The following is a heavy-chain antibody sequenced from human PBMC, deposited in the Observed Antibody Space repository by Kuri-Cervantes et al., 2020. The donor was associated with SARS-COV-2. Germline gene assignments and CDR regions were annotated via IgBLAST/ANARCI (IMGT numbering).Heavy chain of an antibody. D-gene: IGHD1-26*01. J-gene: IGHJ4*02. CDR2: LYYSGST. Sequence: ESLKISCTVSGGSISTYYWSWIRQPPGKGLEWIGYLYYSGSTNYNPSLKSRVTISLDTSKNQFSPKLSSVTAADTAVYYCATGSYYVAYDYWGQGTLVTVSS. CDR1: GGSISTYY. CDR3: ATGSYYVAYDY. V-gene: IGHV4-59*01.